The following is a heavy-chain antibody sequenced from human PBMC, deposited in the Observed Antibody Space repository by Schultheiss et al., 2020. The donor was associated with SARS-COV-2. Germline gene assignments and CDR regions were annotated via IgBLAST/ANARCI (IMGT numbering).Heavy chain of an antibody. Sequence: GESLKISCKASGYTFTSYYMHWVRQAPGQGLEWMGIINPSGGSTSYAQKFQGRVTMTRDPSTSTVYMELSSLRSEDKAVYYCARDSWVDTAMVKGYYYGMDVWGQGTTVTVSS. J-gene: IGHJ6*02. CDR3: ARDSWVDTAMVKGYYYGMDV. CDR2: INPSGGST. D-gene: IGHD5-18*01. CDR1: GYTFTSYY. V-gene: IGHV1-46*01.